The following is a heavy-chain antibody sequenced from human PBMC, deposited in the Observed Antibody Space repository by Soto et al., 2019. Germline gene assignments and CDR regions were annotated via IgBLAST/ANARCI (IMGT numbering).Heavy chain of an antibody. CDR1: GYTFTSYG. CDR2: ISAYNGNT. Sequence: XSVKVSCKASGYTFTSYGISWVRQAPGQGLEWMGWISAYNGNTNYAQKLQGRVTMTTDTSTSTAYMELRSLRSDDTAVYYCARLGPEWLYMPYYFDYWGQGTLVTVSS. CDR3: ARLGPEWLYMPYYFDY. D-gene: IGHD3-3*01. V-gene: IGHV1-18*04. J-gene: IGHJ4*02.